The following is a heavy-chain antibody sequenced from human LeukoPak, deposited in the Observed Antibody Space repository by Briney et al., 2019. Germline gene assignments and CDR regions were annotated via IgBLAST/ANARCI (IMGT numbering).Heavy chain of an antibody. Sequence: GGSLRLSCAVSGITLSDYGVSWVRQAPGKGLEWVAGISDSGGRTNYADSVKGRFTISRDNSKNTLYLQMNSLRAEDTAVYYCAKDQTTVTTFDYWGQGTLDTVSS. CDR2: ISDSGGRT. CDR1: GITLSDYG. CDR3: AKDQTTVTTFDY. V-gene: IGHV3-23*01. J-gene: IGHJ4*02. D-gene: IGHD4-11*01.